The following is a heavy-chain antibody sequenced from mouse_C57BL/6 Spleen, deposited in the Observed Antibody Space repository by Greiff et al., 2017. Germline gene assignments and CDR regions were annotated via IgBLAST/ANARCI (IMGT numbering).Heavy chain of an antibody. CDR2: ISDGGSYT. Sequence: EVQLVESGGGLVKPGGSLKLSCAASGFTFSSYAMSWVRQTPEKRLEWVATISDGGSYTYYPDNVKGRFTISRDNAKNNLYLQMSHLKSEDTAMYYCAREGYYGSSYAAWFAYWGQGTLVTVSA. D-gene: IGHD1-1*01. V-gene: IGHV5-4*01. CDR3: AREGYYGSSYAAWFAY. J-gene: IGHJ3*01. CDR1: GFTFSSYA.